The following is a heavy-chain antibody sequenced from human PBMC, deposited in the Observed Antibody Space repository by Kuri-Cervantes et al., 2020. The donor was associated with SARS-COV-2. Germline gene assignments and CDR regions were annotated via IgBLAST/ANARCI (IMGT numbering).Heavy chain of an antibody. Sequence: GGSLRLSCAASGFTFSSYSMNWVRQAPGKGLEWVSSISSSSSYIYYADSVKGRFTTSRDNAKNSLYLQMNSLRAEDTAVYYCARDLTVVSSGWEYYYGMDVWGQGTTVTVSS. J-gene: IGHJ6*02. V-gene: IGHV3-21*01. CDR3: ARDLTVVSSGWEYYYGMDV. CDR2: ISSSSSYI. D-gene: IGHD6-19*01. CDR1: GFTFSSYS.